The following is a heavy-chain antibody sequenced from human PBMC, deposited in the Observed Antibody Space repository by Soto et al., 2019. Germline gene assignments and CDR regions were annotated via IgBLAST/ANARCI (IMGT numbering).Heavy chain of an antibody. CDR2: ISSSSSTI. V-gene: IGHV3-48*02. CDR3: ARSYGWRPLHPFDF. J-gene: IGHJ4*02. CDR1: GFTFSSYS. Sequence: EVQLVESGGGLVQPGGSLRLSCAASGFTFSSYSMNWVRQAPGKGLEWVSYISSSSSTIYYADSVKGRFTISRDNAKNSLHLQMISVRDEDTAVYYCARSYGWRPLHPFDFWGQGTLVTVSS. D-gene: IGHD6-19*01.